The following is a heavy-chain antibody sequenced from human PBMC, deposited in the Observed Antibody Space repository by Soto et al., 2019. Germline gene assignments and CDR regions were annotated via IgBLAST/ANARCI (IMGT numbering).Heavy chain of an antibody. D-gene: IGHD3-10*01. J-gene: IGHJ6*04. CDR1: SYD. CDR2: MNPNSGNT. Sequence: SYDINWVRQATGQGLEWMGWMNPNSGNTGYAQKFQGRVTMTRNTSISTAYMELSSLRSEDTAVYYCARVSRWLGEGWDVWGKGTTVTVSS. CDR3: ARVSRWLGEGWDV. V-gene: IGHV1-8*01.